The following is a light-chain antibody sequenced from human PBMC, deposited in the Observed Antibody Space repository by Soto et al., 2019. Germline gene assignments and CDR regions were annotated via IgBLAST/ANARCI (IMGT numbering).Light chain of an antibody. CDR3: QQYNSYPLT. V-gene: IGKV1D-16*01. J-gene: IGKJ4*01. CDR1: QAMGTG. CDR2: DAS. Sequence: DIQMTKSHSSLSASVGDEVTITCRGSQAMGTGLAWYQQKPGKAPTSLIYDASNLQTEVPSRFSGSGSGTDFTLTISGLQPEDSATYYCQQYNSYPLTFGGGTMVEIK.